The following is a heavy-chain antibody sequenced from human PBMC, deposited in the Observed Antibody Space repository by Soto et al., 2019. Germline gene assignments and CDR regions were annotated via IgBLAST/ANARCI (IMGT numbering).Heavy chain of an antibody. CDR3: AKPYSSGRYPDYYGMDV. Sequence: EVQLLESGGGLVQPGGSLRLSCAASGFTFSSYAMSWVRQAPGKGLEWVSAISGSGGSTYYADSVKGRFTISRDNSKNTLYLQMNSLRAEDTAVYYCAKPYSSGRYPDYYGMDVWGQGTTVTVSS. V-gene: IGHV3-23*01. D-gene: IGHD6-19*01. CDR2: ISGSGGST. J-gene: IGHJ6*02. CDR1: GFTFSSYA.